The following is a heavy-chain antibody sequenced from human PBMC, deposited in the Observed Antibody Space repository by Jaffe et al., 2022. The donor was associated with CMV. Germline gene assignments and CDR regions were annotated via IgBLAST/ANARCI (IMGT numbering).Heavy chain of an antibody. J-gene: IGHJ3*02. Sequence: EVQLVESGGGLVQPGGSLRLSCAASGFTFSSYWMSWVRQAPGKGLEWVANIKQDGSEKYYVDSVKGRFTISRDNAKNSLYLQMNSLRAEDTAVYYCARSAGSSGWSGGAFDIWGQGTMVTVSS. CDR1: GFTFSSYW. D-gene: IGHD6-19*01. CDR2: IKQDGSEK. CDR3: ARSAGSSGWSGGAFDI. V-gene: IGHV3-7*03.